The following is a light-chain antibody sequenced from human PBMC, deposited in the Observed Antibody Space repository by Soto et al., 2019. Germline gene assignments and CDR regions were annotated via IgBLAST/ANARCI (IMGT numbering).Light chain of an antibody. CDR2: GAS. Sequence: EIELTQSPGSLSLSPGERATISCRASQSVSSSYLAWYQQKPGQAPRLLIYGASSMATGIPDRFSGSGSGTDFTLTISRLEPEDFAVYYCQQYCSSSITFGQGTRLEIK. CDR1: QSVSSSY. J-gene: IGKJ5*01. CDR3: QQYCSSSIT. V-gene: IGKV3-20*01.